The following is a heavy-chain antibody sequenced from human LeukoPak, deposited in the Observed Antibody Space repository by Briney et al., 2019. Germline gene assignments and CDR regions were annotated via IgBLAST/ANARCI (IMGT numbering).Heavy chain of an antibody. CDR1: GYSISSGYY. CDR2: IYHSGST. J-gene: IGHJ4*02. Sequence: SETLSLTCTVSGYSISSGYYWGWIRQPPGKGLEWIGSIYHSGSTYYNPSLKSRGTISVDTSKNPFSLKLSSVTAADTAVYYCARASHDYGDYSHFDYWGQGTLVTVSS. V-gene: IGHV4-38-2*02. D-gene: IGHD4-17*01. CDR3: ARASHDYGDYSHFDY.